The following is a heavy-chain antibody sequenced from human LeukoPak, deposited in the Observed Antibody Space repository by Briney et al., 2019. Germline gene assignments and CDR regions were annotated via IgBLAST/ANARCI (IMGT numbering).Heavy chain of an antibody. D-gene: IGHD4-17*01. J-gene: IGHJ4*02. V-gene: IGHV1-2*02. Sequence: ASVKVSCKASGYTFTGYYMHWVRQAPGQGLEWMGWINPNSGGTNYAQKFQGRVTMTRDTSISTAYMELNRLRSDDTAVYFCARRKGNDYGDYFDYWGQGTLVTVSS. CDR1: GYTFTGYY. CDR2: INPNSGGT. CDR3: ARRKGNDYGDYFDY.